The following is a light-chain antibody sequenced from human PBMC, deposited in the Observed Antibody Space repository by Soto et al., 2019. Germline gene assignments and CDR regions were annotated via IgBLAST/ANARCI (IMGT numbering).Light chain of an antibody. Sequence: QSVLTQPPSVSGAPGQRVTISCTGSTSNIGAGYDVHWYQHLPGTAPKLLIYDNTNRPSGVPDRFSGSKSGTSASLAITGLQAEDEADYYCQSFDSSRRGSVFGTGTKLTVL. V-gene: IGLV1-40*01. CDR2: DNT. J-gene: IGLJ1*01. CDR1: TSNIGAGYD. CDR3: QSFDSSRRGSV.